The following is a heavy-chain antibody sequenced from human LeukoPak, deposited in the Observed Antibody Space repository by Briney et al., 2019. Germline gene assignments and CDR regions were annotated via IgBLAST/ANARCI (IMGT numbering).Heavy chain of an antibody. CDR2: ISSSSSYI. Sequence: GGSLRLSCAASGFTFSSYSMNWVRQAPGKGLEWVSSISSSSSYIYYADSVKGRFTISRDNAKNTLYLQMNSLRAEDTAVYYCARDQVVVSPGGYYGMDVWGQGTTVTVSS. CDR1: GFTFSSYS. CDR3: ARDQVVVSPGGYYGMDV. V-gene: IGHV3-21*01. J-gene: IGHJ6*02. D-gene: IGHD2-2*01.